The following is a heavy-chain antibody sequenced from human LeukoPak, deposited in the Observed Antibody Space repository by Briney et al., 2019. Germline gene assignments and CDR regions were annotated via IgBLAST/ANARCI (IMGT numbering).Heavy chain of an antibody. Sequence: SENVSCKASGGTFSSYAISWVRQAPRQGLEWMGRIIPIFGIPNYAHNSQGRGTIIADKSTSTAYMELSMLRSEDTAVYSWGRAGRIVGAGEEGSFDHWGQGTLVTVSS. CDR2: IIPIFGIP. D-gene: IGHD1-26*01. V-gene: IGHV1-69*04. J-gene: IGHJ5*02. CDR3: GRAGRIVGAGEEGSFDH. CDR1: GGTFSSYA.